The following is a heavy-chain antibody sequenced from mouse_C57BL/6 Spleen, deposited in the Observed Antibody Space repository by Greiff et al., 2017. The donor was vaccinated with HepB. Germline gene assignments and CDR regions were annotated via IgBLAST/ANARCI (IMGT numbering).Heavy chain of an antibody. Sequence: QVQLQQPGAELVRPGSSVKLSCKASGYTFTSYWMHWVKQRPIQGLEWIGNIDPSDSATHYNQTFKDKATLTVDKSSSTAYMQLSSLTSEDSAVYYCARKGGSFDDWGQGTTLTVSS. CDR3: ARKGGSFDD. CDR2: IDPSDSAT. J-gene: IGHJ2*01. CDR1: GYTFTSYW. V-gene: IGHV1-52*01. D-gene: IGHD1-1*01.